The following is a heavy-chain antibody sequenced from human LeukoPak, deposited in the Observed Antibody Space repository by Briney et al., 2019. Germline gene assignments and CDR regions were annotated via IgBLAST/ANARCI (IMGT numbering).Heavy chain of an antibody. CDR1: GGSFSGYY. CDR3: ARATRTYCYDSSGYYYY. D-gene: IGHD3-22*01. Sequence: SETLSLTCAVYGGSFSGYYWSWIRQPPGKGLEWLGEINHSGSTNYNPSLKSRVTISVDTSKNQFSLKLSSVTAADTAVYYCARATRTYCYDSSGYYYYWGQGTLVTVSS. CDR2: INHSGST. J-gene: IGHJ4*02. V-gene: IGHV4-34*01.